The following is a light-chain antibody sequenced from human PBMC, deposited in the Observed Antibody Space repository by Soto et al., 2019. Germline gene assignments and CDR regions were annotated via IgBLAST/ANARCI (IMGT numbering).Light chain of an antibody. CDR3: SSYTSSSTAV. Sequence: QSALTQPASVSGSPGQSITISCTGTSSDVGGHNYVSWYQQHPGKAPKLMIYEVSNRPSGVSNRFSGSKSDNTASLTISGLQAEDEADYYCSSYTSSSTAVFGTGTKVTVL. V-gene: IGLV2-14*01. CDR2: EVS. CDR1: SSDVGGHNY. J-gene: IGLJ1*01.